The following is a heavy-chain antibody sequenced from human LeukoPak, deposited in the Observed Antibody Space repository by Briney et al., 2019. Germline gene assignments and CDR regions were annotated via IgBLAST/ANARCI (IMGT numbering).Heavy chain of an antibody. CDR1: GFTFSDYA. CDR2: TSHDGDKE. D-gene: IGHD3-3*01. V-gene: IGHV3-30*04. J-gene: IGHJ4*02. Sequence: GGSLRLSCAVSGFTFSDYAMHWVRQAPGKGLEWVAVTSHDGDKEEYAGSVKGRFSISRDSSKNTLYLQMNSLRAEDTAVYYCARDPITIFGVASPGGFDYWGQGTLVTVSS. CDR3: ARDPITIFGVASPGGFDY.